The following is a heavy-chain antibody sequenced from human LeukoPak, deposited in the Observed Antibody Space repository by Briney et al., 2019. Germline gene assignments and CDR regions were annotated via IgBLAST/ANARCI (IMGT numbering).Heavy chain of an antibody. J-gene: IGHJ4*02. CDR2: IYYSGST. Sequence: SETLSLTCTVSGGSLSRYYWSWIRQPPGKGLEWIGYIYYSGSTNYNPSLKSRVTISVDTSKNQFSLKLSSVTAADTAVYYCARDSRRAYCGGDCYRGLDYWGQGTLVTVSS. V-gene: IGHV4-59*01. D-gene: IGHD2-21*02. CDR1: GGSLSRYY. CDR3: ARDSRRAYCGGDCYRGLDY.